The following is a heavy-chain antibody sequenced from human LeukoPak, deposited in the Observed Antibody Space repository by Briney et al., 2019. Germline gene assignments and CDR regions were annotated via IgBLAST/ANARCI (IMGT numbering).Heavy chain of an antibody. Sequence: GGSLRLSCAGSGFTFSSYWMHWVRQAPGKGLVWVSHTNTDASRTDYADSVKGRFTISRDNAKNTVYLQMNSLRAEDTALYYCVRLGYCSGGRCFGMDVWGQGTTVTVSS. D-gene: IGHD2-15*01. J-gene: IGHJ6*02. CDR3: VRLGYCSGGRCFGMDV. CDR1: GFTFSSYW. V-gene: IGHV3-74*01. CDR2: TNTDASRT.